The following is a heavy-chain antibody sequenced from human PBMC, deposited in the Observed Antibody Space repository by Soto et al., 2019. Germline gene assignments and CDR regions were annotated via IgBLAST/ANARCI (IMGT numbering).Heavy chain of an antibody. Sequence: QVQLQQWGAGLLKPSETLSLTCAVYGGSFSGYYWSWIRQPPGKGLEWLGEINHSGSTNYNPSLKSRVTISVDTSKNQFSLKLSSVTAADTAVYYCARGGVVVPAAGHGYSSGWPDYWGQGTLVTVSS. D-gene: IGHD2-2*01. CDR3: ARGGVVVPAAGHGYSSGWPDY. J-gene: IGHJ4*02. CDR2: INHSGST. V-gene: IGHV4-34*01. CDR1: GGSFSGYY.